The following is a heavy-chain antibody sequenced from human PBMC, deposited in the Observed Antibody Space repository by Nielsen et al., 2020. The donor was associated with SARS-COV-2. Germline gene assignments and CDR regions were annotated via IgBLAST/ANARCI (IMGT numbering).Heavy chain of an antibody. J-gene: IGHJ6*02. Sequence: SVKVSCKASENTFTDRYVHWVRQAPGQGLEWMAWVTPFNGNTKYAQQLQDRVTVTKDGSLRTVYMELSSLKIEDTGTYYCATARDFYAALDVWGQGTAVTVSS. V-gene: IGHV1-45*01. CDR2: VTPFNGNT. D-gene: IGHD2/OR15-2a*01. CDR1: ENTFTDRY. CDR3: ATARDFYAALDV.